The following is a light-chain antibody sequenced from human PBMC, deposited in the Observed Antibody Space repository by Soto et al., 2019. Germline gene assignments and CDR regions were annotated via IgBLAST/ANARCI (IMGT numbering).Light chain of an antibody. V-gene: IGLV1-40*01. CDR3: QSFDNSLSVLYV. J-gene: IGLJ1*01. CDR1: SSNIGAGYD. CDR2: GNT. Sequence: QSVLTQPPSVSGAPGQRVTISCTGSSSNIGAGYDVQWYRQVPGTAPKLLIFGNTNRPSGVPDRFSGSESGTSASLAITGLQAEDEADYYCQSFDNSLSVLYVFGTGTKLTVL.